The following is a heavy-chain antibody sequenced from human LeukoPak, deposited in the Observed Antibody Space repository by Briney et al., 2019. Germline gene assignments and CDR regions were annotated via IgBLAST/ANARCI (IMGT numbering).Heavy chain of an antibody. Sequence: GGSLRLSCTASGFTIYSNYISWVRRAPGKGLEWVSIIHNDDRTYYADSVKGRFTISRDNSKNTVYLQMNSLRVEDTAVYYCAKDLDCSSTSCYMVLYYYYGMDVWGQGTTVTVSS. D-gene: IGHD2-2*02. J-gene: IGHJ6*02. CDR3: AKDLDCSSTSCYMVLYYYYGMDV. CDR1: GFTIYSNY. CDR2: IHNDDRT. V-gene: IGHV3-66*01.